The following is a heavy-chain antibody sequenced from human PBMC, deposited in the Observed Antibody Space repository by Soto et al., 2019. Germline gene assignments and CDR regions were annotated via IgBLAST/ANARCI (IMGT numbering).Heavy chain of an antibody. CDR1: GGSFSGYY. Sequence: QVQLQQWGAGLLKPSETLSLTCAVYGGSFSGYYWSWIRQPPGKGLEWIGEINHSGSTNYNPSLKSRVTISVDTSKNQFSLKLSSVTAADTAVYYCARGLSFRYGSGSYYIDGMDVWGQGTTVTVSS. CDR3: ARGLSFRYGSGSYYIDGMDV. V-gene: IGHV4-34*01. J-gene: IGHJ6*02. CDR2: INHSGST. D-gene: IGHD3-10*01.